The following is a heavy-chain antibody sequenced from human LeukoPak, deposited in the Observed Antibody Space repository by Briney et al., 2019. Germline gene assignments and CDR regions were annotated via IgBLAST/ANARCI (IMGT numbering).Heavy chain of an antibody. Sequence: ASVKVSCKASGTTFSIYAISWVRQAPGQGLEWMGRIIPNLGVTNYAQKLQGRVTIIADKATSTAYMELSSLRSEDTAVYYCARVRRDGYNFRVPFDYWGQGTLVTVSS. J-gene: IGHJ4*02. CDR3: ARVRRDGYNFRVPFDY. CDR2: IIPNLGVT. CDR1: GTTFSIYA. V-gene: IGHV1-69*04. D-gene: IGHD5-12*01.